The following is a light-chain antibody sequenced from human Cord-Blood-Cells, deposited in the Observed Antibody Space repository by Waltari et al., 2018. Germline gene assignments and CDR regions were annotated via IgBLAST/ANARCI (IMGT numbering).Light chain of an antibody. CDR3: QQRSNWPLT. CDR2: DAA. CDR1: QRVSSY. V-gene: IGKV3-11*01. J-gene: IGKJ4*01. Sequence: EIVLTQSPATLSLSPGERATLSCRASQRVSSYLAWYQQKPGQAPRLLIYDAANRDTGIPGRFSGSGSGTDFTLTISSLEPEEFAVYYCQQRSNWPLTFGGGTKVEIK.